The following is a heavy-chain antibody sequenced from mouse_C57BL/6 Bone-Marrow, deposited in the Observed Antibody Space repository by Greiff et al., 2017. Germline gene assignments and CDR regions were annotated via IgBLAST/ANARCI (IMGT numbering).Heavy chain of an antibody. D-gene: IGHD2-12*01. J-gene: IGHJ3*01. V-gene: IGHV1-81*01. CDR1: GYTFTSYG. Sequence: QVQLQQSGAELARPGASVKLSCKASGYTFTSYGISWVKQRTGQGLEWIGEIYPGSGNTNYTEKFKGKATLTADKTSSTAYMELRSLTSADVAVYFCARNCNYGVEAYWGQGTLVTVSA. CDR3: ARNCNYGVEAY. CDR2: IYPGSGNT.